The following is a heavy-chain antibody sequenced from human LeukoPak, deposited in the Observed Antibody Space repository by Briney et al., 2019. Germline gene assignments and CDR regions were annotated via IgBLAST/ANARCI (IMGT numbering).Heavy chain of an antibody. CDR2: INESGGT. Sequence: SETLSLTCAVYGGSFSGYYWSWIRQPPGKGLEWIGEINESGGTNYSPSLTSRVTISLDTSKNQFSLKMSSMTAADTAVYYCARGTPPSRRFDPWGQGTLVTVSS. V-gene: IGHV4-34*01. CDR3: ARGTPPSRRFDP. J-gene: IGHJ5*02. CDR1: GGSFSGYY. D-gene: IGHD2/OR15-2a*01.